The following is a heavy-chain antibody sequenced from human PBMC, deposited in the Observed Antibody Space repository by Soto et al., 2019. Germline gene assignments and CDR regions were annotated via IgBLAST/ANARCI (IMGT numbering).Heavy chain of an antibody. CDR2: ISSDGNNK. J-gene: IGHJ4*02. V-gene: IGHV3-30*18. CDR1: GFTFSSYA. Sequence: GGSLRLSYAASGFTFSSYAMHWVRQAPGKGLEWVAVISSDGNNKYHADSVKGRLTISRDNSKNTLYLQMNSLRVEDTAVYHCAKDQYSSGWYGYFDYWGRGTLVTVSS. CDR3: AKDQYSSGWYGYFDY. D-gene: IGHD6-19*01.